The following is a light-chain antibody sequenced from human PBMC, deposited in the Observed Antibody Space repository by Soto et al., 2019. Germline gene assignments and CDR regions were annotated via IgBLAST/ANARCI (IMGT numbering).Light chain of an antibody. J-gene: IGKJ1*01. CDR1: QSVSSN. Sequence: EIVMTQSPATLSVSPGERATLSCRASQSVSSNLAWYQQNPGQAPRLLIYGASTRATGIPARFSGSGSGTEFSLTISSLQSEDFAVYYCHQYNNWPPGTFGQGTKVEIK. CDR2: GAS. CDR3: HQYNNWPPGT. V-gene: IGKV3-15*01.